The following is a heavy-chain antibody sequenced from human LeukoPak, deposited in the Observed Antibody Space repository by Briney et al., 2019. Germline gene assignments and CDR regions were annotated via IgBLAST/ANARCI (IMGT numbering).Heavy chain of an antibody. CDR3: AKALGIYGSGWYLAY. V-gene: IGHV3-23*01. CDR2: ISGSGRNT. D-gene: IGHD6-13*01. Sequence: GGSLRLSCAASGFTFINYVMTWVRRAPGKGLEWLSGISGSGRNTYYADSVKGRFTISRDNSKNTLYLQMNSLRAEDSAVYYCAKALGIYGSGWYLAYWGQGTLVTVSS. CDR1: GFTFINYV. J-gene: IGHJ4*02.